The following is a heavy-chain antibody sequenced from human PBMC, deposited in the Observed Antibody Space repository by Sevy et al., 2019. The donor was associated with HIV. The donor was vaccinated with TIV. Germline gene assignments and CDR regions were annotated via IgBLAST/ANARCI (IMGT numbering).Heavy chain of an antibody. V-gene: IGHV3-7*03. J-gene: IGHJ4*02. Sequence: GGSLRLSCAASGFTFSTHWMSWVRQAPGKGLEWVANIKEDGSEKYYVDSVKGRFTISRDNAKNSLFLQMNSLRAEDTAVYYCEKDVYWGQGTLVTVSS. CDR1: GFTFSTHW. CDR2: IKEDGSEK. CDR3: EKDVY.